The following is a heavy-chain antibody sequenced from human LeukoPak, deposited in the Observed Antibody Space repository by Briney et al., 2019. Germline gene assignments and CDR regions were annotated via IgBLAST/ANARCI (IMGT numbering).Heavy chain of an antibody. CDR1: GYSISTGYY. CDR3: AKDRGSSGWLDY. V-gene: IGHV4-38-2*02. J-gene: IGHJ4*02. CDR2: IYRTGST. D-gene: IGHD6-19*01. Sequence: TPSETLSLTCTVSGYSISTGYYWGWIRQPPGKGLQWIGSIYRTGSTYYNPSLKSRVTISVDTSKNQFSLNLNSLTAADTAVYYCAKDRGSSGWLDYWGQGTLVTVSS.